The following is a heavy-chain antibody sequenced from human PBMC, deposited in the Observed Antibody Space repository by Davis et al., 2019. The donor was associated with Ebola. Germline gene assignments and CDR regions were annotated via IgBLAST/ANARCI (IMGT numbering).Heavy chain of an antibody. D-gene: IGHD2-8*01. CDR3: AREGYCINPSGCYGYGEAV. Sequence: MPSETLSLTCTVSGGSISTYFWGWIRQPPGKGLEWVGYIYYSGTTNYNPSLKSRVTMSVDTSRNQFSLKLNSVTAADTAVYYCAREGYCINPSGCYGYGEAVWGQGTTVTVSS. J-gene: IGHJ6*02. CDR2: IYYSGTT. V-gene: IGHV4-59*13. CDR1: GGSISTYF.